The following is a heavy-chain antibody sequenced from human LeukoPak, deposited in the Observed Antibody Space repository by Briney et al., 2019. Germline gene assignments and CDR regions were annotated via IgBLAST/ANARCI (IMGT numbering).Heavy chain of an antibody. CDR2: IRYDGSNK. V-gene: IGHV3-30*02. CDR3: AKSENYDGLSYFDY. J-gene: IGHJ4*02. CDR1: GFTFSSYG. D-gene: IGHD3-3*01. Sequence: GGSLRLSCAASGFTFSSYGMHWVHQAPGKGLEWVAFIRYDGSNKYYADSVKGRFTISRDNSKNTLYLQMNSLRAEDTAVYYCAKSENYDGLSYFDYWGQGTLVTVSS.